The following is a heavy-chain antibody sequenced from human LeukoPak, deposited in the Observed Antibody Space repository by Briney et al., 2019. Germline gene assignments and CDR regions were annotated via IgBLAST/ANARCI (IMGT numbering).Heavy chain of an antibody. CDR1: GFTFSSYA. Sequence: PGGSLRLSCAASGFTFSSYAMSWVRQAPGKGLEWVAVISYDGSNKYYADSVKGRFTISRDNSKNTLYLQMNSLRAEDAAVYYCAREGYYGSGSYSYYYYGMDVWGQGTTVTVSS. D-gene: IGHD3-10*01. CDR3: AREGYYGSGSYSYYYYGMDV. J-gene: IGHJ6*02. V-gene: IGHV3-30-3*01. CDR2: ISYDGSNK.